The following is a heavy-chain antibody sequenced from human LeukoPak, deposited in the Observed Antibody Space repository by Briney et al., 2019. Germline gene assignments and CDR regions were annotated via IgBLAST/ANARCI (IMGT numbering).Heavy chain of an antibody. CDR3: ARGRRDSRQFDY. Sequence: GASVKVSCKASGYTFTSCDINWVRQATGQGLEWMGWMNPNSGNTGNAQKFQGTVTMTRNTSIRPTYMELSSLGSEDTAVYYCARGRRDSRQFDYWGQGTLVTVSS. V-gene: IGHV1-8*01. CDR1: GYTFTSCD. D-gene: IGHD3-10*01. J-gene: IGHJ4*02. CDR2: MNPNSGNT.